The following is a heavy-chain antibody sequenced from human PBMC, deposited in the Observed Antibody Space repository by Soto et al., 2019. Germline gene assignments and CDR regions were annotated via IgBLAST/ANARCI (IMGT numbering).Heavy chain of an antibody. CDR2: ISGSGDTT. D-gene: IGHD5-12*01. CDR1: GFTLSNYD. Sequence: GGSLRLSCAASGFTLSNYDMSWVRQAPGKGLEWVSAISGSGDTTYYADSVKGRFTISRDNSKNTLSLQMNSLRAEDTAVYYCAGQGRWLQFNYWGQGTLVTVSS. V-gene: IGHV3-23*01. CDR3: AGQGRWLQFNY. J-gene: IGHJ4*02.